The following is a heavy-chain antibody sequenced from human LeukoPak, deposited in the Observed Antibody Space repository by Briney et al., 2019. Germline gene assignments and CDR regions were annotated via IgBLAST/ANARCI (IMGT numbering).Heavy chain of an antibody. Sequence: GGSLRLSCAASGFTVGGNYMSWVRQAPGKGLDWVSVIYRGGDTYYADSVKGRFTISRDNSKNTLYLQMNSLRVEDTAVYHCARASAAGYDSSGYSLPGFDYWGQGTLVTVSS. CDR1: GFTVGGNY. CDR3: ARASAAGYDSSGYSLPGFDY. D-gene: IGHD3-22*01. CDR2: IYRGGDT. J-gene: IGHJ4*02. V-gene: IGHV3-66*02.